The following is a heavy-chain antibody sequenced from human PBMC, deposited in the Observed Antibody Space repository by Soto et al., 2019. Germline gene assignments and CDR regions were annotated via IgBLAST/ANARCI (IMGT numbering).Heavy chain of an antibody. Sequence: PGGSLRLSCTASGFTFSSYGMHWVRQAPGKGLEWVAVISYDGSNKYYADSVKGRFTISRDNSKNTLYLQMNSLRAEDTAVYYCAKSPXLRIVVVPAAIGDWFDPWGQGTLVTVSS. CDR2: ISYDGSNK. CDR3: AKSPXLRIVVVPAAIGDWFDP. D-gene: IGHD2-2*01. J-gene: IGHJ5*02. CDR1: GFTFSSYG. V-gene: IGHV3-30*18.